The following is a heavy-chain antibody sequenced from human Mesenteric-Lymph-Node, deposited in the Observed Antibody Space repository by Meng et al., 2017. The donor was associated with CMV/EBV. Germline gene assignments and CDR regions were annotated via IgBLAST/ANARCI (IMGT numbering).Heavy chain of an antibody. D-gene: IGHD2-2*01. CDR2: ILPIFGTA. V-gene: IGHV1-69*05. CDR3: ATPLPRGIVVVPAAKDPRYYYYGMDV. Sequence: VRQAPGQGLEWMGGILPIFGTANYAQKFQGRVTITTDESTSTAYMELSSLRSEDTAVYYCATPLPRGIVVVPAAKDPRYYYYGMDVWGQGTTVTVSS. J-gene: IGHJ6*02.